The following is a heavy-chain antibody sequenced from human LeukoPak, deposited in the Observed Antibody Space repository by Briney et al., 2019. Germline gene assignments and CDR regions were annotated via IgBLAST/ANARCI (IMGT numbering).Heavy chain of an antibody. D-gene: IGHD4-23*01. CDR3: ARDRLRWPKIDY. CDR1: GFTFSSYA. Sequence: GGSLRLSCAASGFTFSSYAMSWVRQAPGKGLEWVSVIYSGGSTYYADSVKGRFTISRDNSKNTLYLQMNSLRAEDTAVYYCARDRLRWPKIDYWGQGTLVTVSS. J-gene: IGHJ4*02. CDR2: IYSGGST. V-gene: IGHV3-53*01.